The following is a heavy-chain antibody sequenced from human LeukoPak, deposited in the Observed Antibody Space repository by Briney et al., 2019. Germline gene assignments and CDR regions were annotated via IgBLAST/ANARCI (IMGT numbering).Heavy chain of an antibody. CDR2: ISTYNGNT. D-gene: IGHD3-10*01. Sequence: ASVKVSCKASGYTFTSYGISWVRQAPGQGLEWMGWISTYNGNTNYAQRLQGRVTMTTDTSTSTAYMELRSLRFDDTAMYYCARHYYGAGSYYLGYWGQGTLVTVSS. V-gene: IGHV1-18*04. J-gene: IGHJ4*02. CDR1: GYTFTSYG. CDR3: ARHYYGAGSYYLGY.